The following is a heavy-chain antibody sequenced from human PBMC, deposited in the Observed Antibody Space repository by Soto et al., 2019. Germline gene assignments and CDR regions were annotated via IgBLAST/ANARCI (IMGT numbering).Heavy chain of an antibody. CDR1: GYNSRTYG. CDR2: ISPYNGNT. J-gene: IGHJ3*02. D-gene: IGHD3-22*01. CDR3: ARLHYDTTGRPLGAFDI. Sequence: ASMKVSCKASGYNSRTYGFSWVRQAPGQGFEWMGWISPYNGNTNYAQKFQGRVTVTTDTSTSTAYMELRSLRSDDTAVYYCARLHYDTTGRPLGAFDIWGQGTLVTVSS. V-gene: IGHV1-18*04.